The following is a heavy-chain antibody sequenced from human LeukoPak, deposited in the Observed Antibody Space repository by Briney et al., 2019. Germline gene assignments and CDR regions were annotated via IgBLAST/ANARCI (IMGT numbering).Heavy chain of an antibody. V-gene: IGHV3-7*01. CDR2: IKQDGSEK. J-gene: IGHJ4*02. CDR3: ARRGYSYGYVDY. Sequence: PGGSLRLSCEASGFTFSNYWMTWVRQAPGKGLEWVANIKQDGSEKYYVESVKGRFTISRDNAKNSLYLQMNSLRAEDTAVYYCARRGYSYGYVDYWGQGTLVTVSS. D-gene: IGHD5-18*01. CDR1: GFTFSNYW.